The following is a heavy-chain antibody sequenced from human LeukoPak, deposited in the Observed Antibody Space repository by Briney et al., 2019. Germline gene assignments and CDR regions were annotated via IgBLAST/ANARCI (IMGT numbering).Heavy chain of an antibody. V-gene: IGHV3-30*04. CDR3: ARFPDFDWLFFDY. CDR1: GFTFSSYA. D-gene: IGHD3-9*01. CDR2: ISYDGSNK. J-gene: IGHJ4*02. Sequence: GGSPRLSCAASGFTFSSYAMHWVRQAPGKGLEWVAVISYDGSNKYYADSVKGRFTISRDNSKNTLYLQMNSLRAEDTAVYYCARFPDFDWLFFDYWGQGTLVTVSS.